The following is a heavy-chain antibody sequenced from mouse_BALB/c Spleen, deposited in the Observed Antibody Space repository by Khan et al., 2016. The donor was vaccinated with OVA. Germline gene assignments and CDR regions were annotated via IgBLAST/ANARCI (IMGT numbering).Heavy chain of an antibody. CDR3: ARIKKIVATYFDY. J-gene: IGHJ2*01. V-gene: IGHV1S81*02. CDR2: TNPTNGRT. CDR1: GYTFTSYW. D-gene: IGHD1-1*01. Sequence: VQLQQSGAELVKAGASVKMSCKASGYTFTSYWMHWVKQRLGQGLEWFAETNPTNGRTYYNAKFKSKATLTVAKSSSTAYMLLRGPTFADSAVYDCARIKKIVATYFDYWGEGTTLTVSS.